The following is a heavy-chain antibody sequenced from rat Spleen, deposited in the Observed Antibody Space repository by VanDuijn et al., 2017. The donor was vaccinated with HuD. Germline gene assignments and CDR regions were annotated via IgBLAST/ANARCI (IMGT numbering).Heavy chain of an antibody. CDR3: ARQPGLDA. J-gene: IGHJ4*01. D-gene: IGHD1-4*01. V-gene: IGHV5S23*01. CDR2: ISPRGGST. Sequence: EVQLVESGGGLVQPGRSLKLSCAASGFTFSNYDMAWVRQAPTKGLEWVASISPRGGSTYYRDSVKGRFTISGDNARSTLYLQMDSLRSEDTATYYCARQPGLDAWGQGASVTVSS. CDR1: GFTFSNYD.